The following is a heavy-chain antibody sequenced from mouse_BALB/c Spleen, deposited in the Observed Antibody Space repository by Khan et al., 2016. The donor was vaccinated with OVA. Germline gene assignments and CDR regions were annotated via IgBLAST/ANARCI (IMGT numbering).Heavy chain of an antibody. V-gene: IGHV1-63*01. Sequence: VQLVESGAELVRPGTSVNISCKASGDAFINYWLGWVKQRPGHGLEWIGDIYPGSGNTYYNEKLKGKVTLTADKSSSTAYLQLINLTSEDSAVYFCARWGMDSWGQGTSVTVSS. CDR3: ARWGMDS. J-gene: IGHJ4*01. CDR2: IYPGSGNT. CDR1: GDAFINYW.